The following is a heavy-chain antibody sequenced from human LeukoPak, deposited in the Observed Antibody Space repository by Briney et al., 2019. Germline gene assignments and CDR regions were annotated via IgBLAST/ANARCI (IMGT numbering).Heavy chain of an antibody. J-gene: IGHJ4*02. D-gene: IGHD3-22*01. CDR1: GYSFTNYG. Sequence: ASVKVSCKTSGYSFTNYGITWVRQAPGQGLEWMGWISGYNSKPFYAQNFQGRVTMTTDISTSTAYMELRSLRSDDTAVYYCARDGHRRYYYDSSGYYRGDYWGQGTLVTVSS. CDR2: ISGYNSKP. CDR3: ARDGHRRYYYDSSGYYRGDY. V-gene: IGHV1-18*01.